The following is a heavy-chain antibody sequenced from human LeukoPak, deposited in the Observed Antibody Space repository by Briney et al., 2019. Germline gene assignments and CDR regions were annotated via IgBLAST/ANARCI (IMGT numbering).Heavy chain of an antibody. CDR3: ARGGISDLVVVVAAIMMGDY. CDR1: GYTFTSYD. Sequence: ASVKVSCKASGYTFTSYDINWVRQATGQGLEWMGWMNPNSGNTGYAQKFQGRVTMTRNTSISTAYMELSSLRSEDTAVYYCARGGISDLVVVVAAIMMGDYWGQGTLVTVSS. D-gene: IGHD2-15*01. J-gene: IGHJ4*02. V-gene: IGHV1-8*01. CDR2: MNPNSGNT.